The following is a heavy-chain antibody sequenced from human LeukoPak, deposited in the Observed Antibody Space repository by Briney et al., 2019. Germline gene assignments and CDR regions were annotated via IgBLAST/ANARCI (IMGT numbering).Heavy chain of an antibody. D-gene: IGHD3-16*01. J-gene: IGHJ4*02. Sequence: PGGSLRLSCAASGFTFSSYAMSWVRQAPGKGLEWVSAISGSGGSTYYADSVEGRFTISRDNSKNTLYLQMNSLRAEDTALYYCAKGGLRGGTYNDDFWGQGTLVTVSS. CDR2: ISGSGGST. CDR3: AKGGLRGGTYNDDF. CDR1: GFTFSSYA. V-gene: IGHV3-23*01.